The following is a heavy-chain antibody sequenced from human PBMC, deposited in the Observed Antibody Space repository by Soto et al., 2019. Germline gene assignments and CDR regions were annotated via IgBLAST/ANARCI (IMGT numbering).Heavy chain of an antibody. J-gene: IGHJ6*02. CDR2: ISAYNGNT. CDR3: ARGLRGRNYGMDV. D-gene: IGHD2-15*01. CDR1: GYTFTSYG. V-gene: IGHV1-18*01. Sequence: QVQLVQSGAEVKKPGASVTVSCKASGYTFTSYGISWVRQAPGQGIEWMGWISAYNGNTNYAQKPQGRVTMTPDTTTGTDHMELRTARSDDTAVYYCARGLRGRNYGMDVWGQGTTVTVSS.